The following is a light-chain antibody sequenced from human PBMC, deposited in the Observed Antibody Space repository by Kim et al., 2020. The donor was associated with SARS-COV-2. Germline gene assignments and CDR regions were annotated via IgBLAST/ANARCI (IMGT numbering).Light chain of an antibody. CDR3: GTWDDSLNSYG. V-gene: IGLV1-51*01. J-gene: IGLJ1*01. CDR2: DNS. Sequence: QSVLTQPPSVSAAPGQKVTISCSGSSSNIVKNYVSWYQQLPGTAPKLLIFDNSERSSGIPDRFSGSKSGTSATLGITGLQTGDEAAYYCGTWDDSLNSYGFGTGTKVTVL. CDR1: SSNIVKNY.